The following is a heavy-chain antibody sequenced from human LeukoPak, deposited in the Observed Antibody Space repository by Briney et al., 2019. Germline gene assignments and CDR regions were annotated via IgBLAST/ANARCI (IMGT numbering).Heavy chain of an antibody. D-gene: IGHD4-11*01. CDR3: AKDSSATFYSDYNFDY. V-gene: IGHV3-53*05. CDR1: GFTVSSNY. Sequence: GGSLRLSCAASGFTVSSNYMSWVRQAPGKGLEWVSVIYSGGSTYYADSVKGRSTISRDNSKNTLYLQMNSLRSDDTAVYYCAKDSSATFYSDYNFDYWGQGTPVTVSS. J-gene: IGHJ4*02. CDR2: IYSGGST.